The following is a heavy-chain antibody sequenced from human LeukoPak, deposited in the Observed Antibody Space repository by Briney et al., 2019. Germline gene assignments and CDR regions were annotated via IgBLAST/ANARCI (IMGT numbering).Heavy chain of an antibody. D-gene: IGHD3-10*01. J-gene: IGHJ4*02. Sequence: GGSLRLSCAASGFTFSNYWMHWVRQAPGKGLVWVSRIYSDGTSTSYADSVKGGFTISRDNAKNTLYLQMNSLRAEDTAVYYCARVLNYGFDYWGLGTLVTVSS. CDR1: GFTFSNYW. V-gene: IGHV3-74*01. CDR3: ARVLNYGFDY. CDR2: IYSDGTST.